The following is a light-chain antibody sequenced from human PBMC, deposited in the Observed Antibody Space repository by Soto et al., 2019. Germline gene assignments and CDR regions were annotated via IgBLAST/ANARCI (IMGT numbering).Light chain of an antibody. CDR1: QGISSY. V-gene: IGKV1-8*01. CDR2: AAS. J-gene: IGKJ1*01. Sequence: AIRMTHSPSSLSASTGDRVTITCGASQGISSYLAWYQQKPGKAPKLLIYAASTLQSGVPSRFSGSGSGTDFTLTISCLQSEDFATYYCQQYYSYPRTFGQGTKVDIK. CDR3: QQYYSYPRT.